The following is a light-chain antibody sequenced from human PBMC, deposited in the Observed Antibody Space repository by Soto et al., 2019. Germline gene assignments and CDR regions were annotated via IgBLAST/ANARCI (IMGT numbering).Light chain of an antibody. CDR2: NNN. V-gene: IGLV1-44*01. J-gene: IGLJ7*01. Sequence: QAVVTQPPSASGTPGQRVTISCSGSSSNIGSNTVNWYRQLPGTAPKLLIYNNNQRPSGVPDRFSGSKSGTSASLAISGLLSEDEADYYCAPWDDSLNGVVFGGGTQLTVL. CDR3: APWDDSLNGVV. CDR1: SSNIGSNT.